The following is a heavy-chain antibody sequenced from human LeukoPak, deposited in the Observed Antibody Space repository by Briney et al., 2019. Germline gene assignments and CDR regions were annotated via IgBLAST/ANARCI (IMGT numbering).Heavy chain of an antibody. CDR3: ARYWGGLDAFDI. CDR2: INPNSGDT. V-gene: IGHV1-2*02. J-gene: IGHJ3*02. D-gene: IGHD7-27*01. CDR1: GYIFTGFY. Sequence: RASVKVSCKASGYIFTGFYMHWVRQAPGQGLEWMGWINPNSGDTNYAQRFQGRVTMTGDTSISTAYMELSRLRSDDTAVYYCARYWGGLDAFDIWGQGTMVTVSS.